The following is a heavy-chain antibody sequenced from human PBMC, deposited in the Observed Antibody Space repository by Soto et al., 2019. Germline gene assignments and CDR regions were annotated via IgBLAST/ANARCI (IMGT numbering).Heavy chain of an antibody. CDR3: VRANEGVNDF. CDR1: GFTFSTYW. Sequence: GGSLRLSCSASGFTFSTYWMHWVRQAPGKGLVWVSRINTDGTTTNYADSVKGRFTISRDNAKSTLWLQMNSLRAEDTAVYYCVRANEGVNDFWGQGALVTVSS. V-gene: IGHV3-74*01. D-gene: IGHD3-10*01. J-gene: IGHJ4*02. CDR2: INTDGTTT.